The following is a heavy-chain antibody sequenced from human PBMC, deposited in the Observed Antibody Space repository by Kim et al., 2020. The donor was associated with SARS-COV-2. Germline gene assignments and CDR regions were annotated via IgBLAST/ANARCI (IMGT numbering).Heavy chain of an antibody. CDR1: GFIFNNAL. V-gene: IGHV3-15*07. Sequence: GGSLRLSCAASGFIFNNALMHWVRQAPGKGLEWVSGIRRNTRGMTTAYAAPVQCSITIYKAESKKKLHLQMHSLEAEDTDLYSSNTALGDSFGGWG. D-gene: IGHD3-3*01. CDR3: NTALGDSFGG. CDR2: IRRNTRGMTT. J-gene: IGHJ1*01.